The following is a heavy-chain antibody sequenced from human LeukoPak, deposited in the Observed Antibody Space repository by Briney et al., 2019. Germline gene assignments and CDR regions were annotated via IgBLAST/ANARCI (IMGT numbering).Heavy chain of an antibody. CDR3: ARDRTTVTVFDY. CDR1: GFNFSSYW. V-gene: IGHV3-74*01. Sequence: GWDLRLYCASSGFNFSSYWMHSVRPAPGKGLVWISRTHSDGSLTSYADSVKGRYTVSRDNAKNTLYLQMNSLRADDTAVYYCARDRTTVTVFDYWGQGTLVTVSS. J-gene: IGHJ4*02. CDR2: THSDGSLT. D-gene: IGHD4-17*01.